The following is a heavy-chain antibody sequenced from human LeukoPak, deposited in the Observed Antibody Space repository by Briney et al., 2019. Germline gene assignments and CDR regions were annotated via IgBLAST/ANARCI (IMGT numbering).Heavy chain of an antibody. V-gene: IGHV1-69*04. Sequence: SVKVSCKTSGGTFSSYAISWVRQAPGQGLEWMGRIIPILGIANYAQKLQGRVTMTTDTSTSTAYMELRSLRSDDAAVYYCARDYCSSTSCYTHWFDPWGQGTLVTVSS. CDR2: IIPILGIA. CDR1: GGTFSSYA. D-gene: IGHD2-2*02. J-gene: IGHJ5*02. CDR3: ARDYCSSTSCYTHWFDP.